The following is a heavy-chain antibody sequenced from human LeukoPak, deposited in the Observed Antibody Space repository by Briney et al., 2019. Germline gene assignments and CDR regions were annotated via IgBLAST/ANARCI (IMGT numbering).Heavy chain of an antibody. J-gene: IGHJ4*02. V-gene: IGHV4-59*08. CDR3: ARQRAYSYGPPRGFDS. D-gene: IGHD5-18*01. CDR2: IYYSGNT. CDR1: GGSISSYY. Sequence: KPSETLSLTCTVSGGSISSYYWSWIRQPPGKGLEWIGYIYYSGNTNYNPSLKSRVTISVDTSKNQFSLKLSSVTAADTGVYYCARQRAYSYGPPRGFDSWGQGTLVTVSS.